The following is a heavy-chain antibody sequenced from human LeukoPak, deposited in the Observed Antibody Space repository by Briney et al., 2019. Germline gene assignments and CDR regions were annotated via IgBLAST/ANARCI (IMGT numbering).Heavy chain of an antibody. J-gene: IGHJ4*02. D-gene: IGHD2-2*01. CDR2: IHQDGNEK. Sequence: GGSLRLSCAASGFTFSTYWMSWVRQAPGKGLEWVGNIHQDGNEKYYVDSVKGRFTISRDNAKNSLFLQMNNLRVEDSAVYYCARGDAFSGDYWGQGTLVTVSS. V-gene: IGHV3-7*04. CDR3: ARGDAFSGDY. CDR1: GFTFSTYW.